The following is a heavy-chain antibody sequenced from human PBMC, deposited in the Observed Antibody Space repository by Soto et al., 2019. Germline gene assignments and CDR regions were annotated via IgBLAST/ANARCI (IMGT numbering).Heavy chain of an antibody. CDR1: GCTCNNYG. CDR2: IWNDGNGY. D-gene: IGHD6-13*01. V-gene: IGHV3-33*01. Sequence: PGGSLRLSCAASGCTCNNYGMHWVRQAPGKGLEWVAVIWNDGNGYYYANSVKGRFTISRDNSKNTLYLQMSSLRVEDTAVYYCARRQISPPTRGAASARGGMDVWGQGTTVTVSS. CDR3: ARRQISPPTRGAASARGGMDV. J-gene: IGHJ6*02.